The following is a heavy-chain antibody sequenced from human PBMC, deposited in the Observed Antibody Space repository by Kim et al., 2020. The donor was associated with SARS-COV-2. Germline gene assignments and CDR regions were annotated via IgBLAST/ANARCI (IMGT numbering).Heavy chain of an antibody. CDR1: GYTFTSNY. CDR2: MKTDGGDT. Sequence: ASVKVSCKPSGYTFTSNYISWVRQATGQGLEWMGWMKTDGGDTAYAQKFPGRVTISWNTSTSTAYMELSGLRSEDTAVYYCARVFCFYYHYMVVWGRRTT. V-gene: IGHV1-8*01. D-gene: IGHD2-15*01. J-gene: IGHJ6*03. CDR3: ARVFCFYYHYMVV.